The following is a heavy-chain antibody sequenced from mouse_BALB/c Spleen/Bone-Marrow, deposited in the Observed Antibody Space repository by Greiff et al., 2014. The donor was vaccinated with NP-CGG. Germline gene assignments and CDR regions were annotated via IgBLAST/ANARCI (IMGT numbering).Heavy chain of an antibody. J-gene: IGHJ2*01. CDR3: ARYYYGSSYFDY. V-gene: IGHV1-31*01. CDR1: GYSFTGYY. CDR2: INPYNGAT. D-gene: IGHD1-1*01. Sequence: VQLQQPGPELVKPGASVKISCKASGYSFTGYYMHWVKQSHVKSLEWIGRINPYNGATRYNQNFKDKASVIVDKSSSTAYMELHSLTSEDSAVYYCARYYYGSSYFDYRGQGTTLTVSS.